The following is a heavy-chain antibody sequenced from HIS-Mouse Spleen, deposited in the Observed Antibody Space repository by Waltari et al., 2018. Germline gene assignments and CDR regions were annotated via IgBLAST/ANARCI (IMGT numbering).Heavy chain of an antibody. CDR3: AKVNSGSYYFDY. Sequence: QVQLVESGGGVVQPGRSLRLSCAAPGFTFSSDGMHGVRQAPGKGLEWVAVISYDGSNKYYADSVKGRFTISRDNSKNTLYLQMNSLRAEDTAVYYCAKVNSGSYYFDYWGQGTLVTVSS. V-gene: IGHV3-30*18. J-gene: IGHJ4*02. D-gene: IGHD1-26*01. CDR1: GFTFSSDG. CDR2: ISYDGSNK.